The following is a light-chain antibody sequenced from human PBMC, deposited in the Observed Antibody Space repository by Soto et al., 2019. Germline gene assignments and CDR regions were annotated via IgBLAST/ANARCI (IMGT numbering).Light chain of an antibody. CDR3: QQYHNWPPFT. CDR2: GAS. Sequence: EIVMTQSPATLSVSPGGSASLSCRASQSVSYKLAWYQQKPGQPPRLLIYGASTRATGVPARFSGGGSGTEFTLTIGSLQSEDFAFYYCQQYHNWPPFTFGQGTKLEIK. CDR1: QSVSYK. V-gene: IGKV3-15*01. J-gene: IGKJ2*01.